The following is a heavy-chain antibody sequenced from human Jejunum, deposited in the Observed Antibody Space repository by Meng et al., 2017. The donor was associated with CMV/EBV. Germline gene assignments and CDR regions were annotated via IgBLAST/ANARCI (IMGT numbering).Heavy chain of an antibody. D-gene: IGHD6-19*01. CDR2: IDGDETTT. CDR1: GFTVANSW. Sequence: AVSGFTVANSWMHWVRQAPGQGLVWVSRIDGDETTTGYADSVRGRFTISRDNAKNTLYLEMNSLRDDDTGVYYCARAVSGGSLADYWGQGTLVTVSS. J-gene: IGHJ4*02. CDR3: ARAVSGGSLADY. V-gene: IGHV3-74*01.